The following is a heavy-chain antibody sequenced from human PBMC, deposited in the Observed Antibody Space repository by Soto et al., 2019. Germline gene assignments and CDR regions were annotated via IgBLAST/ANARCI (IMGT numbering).Heavy chain of an antibody. CDR1: GFTFSSYG. J-gene: IGHJ3*02. Sequence: QVQLVESGGGGVQPGRSLRLSCAASGFTFSSYGMHWVRQAPGKGLGWVAVISYDGSNKYYADSVKGPFNISRDNSKNPLYLQINSLRAEDTAVYYCAKQRYSLDIWGQGTMVTVSS. CDR3: AKQRYSLDI. CDR2: ISYDGSNK. V-gene: IGHV3-30*18. D-gene: IGHD5-18*01.